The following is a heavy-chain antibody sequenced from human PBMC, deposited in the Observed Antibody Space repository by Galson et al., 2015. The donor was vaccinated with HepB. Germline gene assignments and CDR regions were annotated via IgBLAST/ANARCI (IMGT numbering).Heavy chain of an antibody. CDR2: IIPILGIA. V-gene: IGHV1-69*04. D-gene: IGHD4-23*01. CDR1: GGTFSSYT. CDR3: ARDPRGATTVVTPDY. Sequence: SCKASGGTFSSYTISWVRQAPGQGLEWMGRIIPILGIANYAQKFQGRVTITADKSTSTAYMELSSLRSEDTAVYYCARDPRGATTVVTPDYWGQGTLVTVSS. J-gene: IGHJ4*02.